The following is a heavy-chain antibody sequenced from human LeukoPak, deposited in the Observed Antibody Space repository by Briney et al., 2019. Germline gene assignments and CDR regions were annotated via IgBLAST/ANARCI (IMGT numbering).Heavy chain of an antibody. CDR1: GFTFSSYG. Sequence: GGSLRLSCAASGFTFSSYGMHWVRQAPGKGLEWVAVISYDGSNKYYADSVKGRFTISRDNSKNTLYLQMNSLRAEDTAVYYCAKELRTVTTTFDYWGQGTLVTVSS. CDR2: ISYDGSNK. V-gene: IGHV3-30*18. CDR3: AKELRTVTTTFDY. J-gene: IGHJ4*02. D-gene: IGHD4-17*01.